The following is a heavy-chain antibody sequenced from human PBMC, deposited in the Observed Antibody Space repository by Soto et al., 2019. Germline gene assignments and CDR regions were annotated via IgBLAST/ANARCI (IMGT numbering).Heavy chain of an antibody. CDR3: ARDQGNSLDI. CDR1: GGSVSSGDYQ. CDR2: IYYTGAT. Sequence: PSETLSLTCTVSGGSVSSGDYQWTWIRQPPGKGLEWIGHIYYTGATYYNPSLKTRLTISLDTSKNQVSLSLNSVTAADTAVYCCARDQGNSLDIWGQGTMVTVSS. J-gene: IGHJ3*02. V-gene: IGHV4-30-4*01.